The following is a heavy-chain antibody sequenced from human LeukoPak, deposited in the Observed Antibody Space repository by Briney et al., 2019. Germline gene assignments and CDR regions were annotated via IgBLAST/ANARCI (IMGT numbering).Heavy chain of an antibody. J-gene: IGHJ5*02. CDR2: INPNSGGT. V-gene: IGHV1-2*02. Sequence: ASVKVSCKASGYTFTGYYMHWVRRAPGQGLEWMGWINPNSGGTNYAQKFQGRVTITRNTSISTAYMELSSLRSEDTAVYYCARGLVNWFDPWGQGTLVTVSS. CDR1: GYTFTGYY. CDR3: ARGLVNWFDP. D-gene: IGHD6-6*01.